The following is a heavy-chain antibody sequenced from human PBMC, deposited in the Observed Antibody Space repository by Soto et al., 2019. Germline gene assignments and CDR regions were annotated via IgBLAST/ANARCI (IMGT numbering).Heavy chain of an antibody. Sequence: ASVKVSCKASGYTFTSYGISWVRQAPGQGLEWMGWISAYNGNTNYAQKLQGRVTMTTDTSTSTAYMELRSLRSDDTAVYYCARTPISGWYTLYYYYFGMDVWGQGTTVTVSS. J-gene: IGHJ6*02. CDR1: GYTFTSYG. V-gene: IGHV1-18*04. CDR2: ISAYNGNT. D-gene: IGHD6-13*01. CDR3: ARTPISGWYTLYYYYFGMDV.